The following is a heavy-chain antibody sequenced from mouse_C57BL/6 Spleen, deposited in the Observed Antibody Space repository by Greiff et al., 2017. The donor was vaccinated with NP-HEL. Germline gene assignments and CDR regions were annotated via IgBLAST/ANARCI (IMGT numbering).Heavy chain of an antibody. Sequence: DVHLVESGGGLVKPGGSLKLSCAASGFTFSSYAMSWVRQTPEKRLEWVATISDGGSYTYYPDNVKGRFTISRDNAKNNLYLQMSHLKSEDTAMYYCAGDSHYYGSSYGYFDVWGTGTTVTVSS. CDR2: ISDGGSYT. J-gene: IGHJ1*03. D-gene: IGHD1-1*01. V-gene: IGHV5-4*01. CDR3: AGDSHYYGSSYGYFDV. CDR1: GFTFSSYA.